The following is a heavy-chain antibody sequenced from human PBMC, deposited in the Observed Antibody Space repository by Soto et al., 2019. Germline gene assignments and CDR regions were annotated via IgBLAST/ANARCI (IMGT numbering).Heavy chain of an antibody. D-gene: IGHD3-16*01. CDR2: TSYDGNNK. V-gene: IGHV3-30*19. CDR1: GFRFKSFV. Sequence: QVQLVESGGGVVQPGTSLRLSCAASGFRFKSFVMHWVRQAPGKGLEWVAFTSYDGNNKDYGDSVKGRFTVSRDNSQNTLYFQMHFLLTEDTALYYCARWGTTGGFDLWGQGTLVSVSS. CDR3: ARWGTTGGFDL. J-gene: IGHJ4*02.